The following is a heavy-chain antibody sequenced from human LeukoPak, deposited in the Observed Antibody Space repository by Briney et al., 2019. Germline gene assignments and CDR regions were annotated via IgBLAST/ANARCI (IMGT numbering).Heavy chain of an antibody. CDR1: GYTFTGYY. J-gene: IGHJ4*02. D-gene: IGHD3-10*01. V-gene: IGHV1-2*02. Sequence: ASVKVSCKASGYTFTGYYMYWVRQAPGQGLEWMGWINPNSGGTNYAQKFQGRVTMTRDTSISTAYMELSRLRSDDTAVYYCARRGPRGQLRAYYYGSGSFDYWGQGTLVTVSS. CDR2: INPNSGGT. CDR3: ARRGPRGQLRAYYYGSGSFDY.